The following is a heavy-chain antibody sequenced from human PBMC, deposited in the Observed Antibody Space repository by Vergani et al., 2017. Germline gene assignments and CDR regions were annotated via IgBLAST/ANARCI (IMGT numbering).Heavy chain of an antibody. CDR2: LIPIFGTT. V-gene: IGHV1-69*18. Sequence: QVQLVQSGAEVKKPGASVQVSCKASGYPFTSDSISWVRQAPGQGLEWMGRLIPIFGTTSYAQKFQGRVTILADESTSTAYMELSSLRSEDTAVYYCARSSGYYSYYFDFWGQGTLVTVSS. J-gene: IGHJ4*02. CDR1: GYPFTSDS. D-gene: IGHD3-22*01. CDR3: ARSSGYYSYYFDF.